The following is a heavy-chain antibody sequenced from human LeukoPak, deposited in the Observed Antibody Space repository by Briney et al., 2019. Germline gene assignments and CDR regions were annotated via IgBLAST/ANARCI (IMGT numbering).Heavy chain of an antibody. J-gene: IGHJ3*02. CDR3: ARVRMKKAPPTSDAFDI. V-gene: IGHV3-33*01. CDR2: IWYDGSNK. CDR1: GFTFSSYG. Sequence: PGRSLRLSCAASGFTFSSYGMHWVRQAPGKGLEWVAVIWYDGSNKYYADSVKGRFTISRDNSKNTLYLQMNSLRAEDTAVYYCARVRMKKAPPTSDAFDIWGQGTMVTVSS.